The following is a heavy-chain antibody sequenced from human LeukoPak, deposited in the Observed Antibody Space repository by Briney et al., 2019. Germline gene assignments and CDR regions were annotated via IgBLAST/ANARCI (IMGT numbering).Heavy chain of an antibody. V-gene: IGHV1-18*01. CDR2: ISAYNGNT. CDR3: ARGGYYGSGNDFRFDP. J-gene: IGHJ5*02. Sequence: ASVKVSCKASGYTFTSYGISWVRQAPGQGLEWMGWISAYNGNTNYAQKLQGRVTMTTDTSTRTAYMELRSLRSDDTAVYYCARGGYYGSGNDFRFDPWGQGTLVTVSS. D-gene: IGHD3-10*01. CDR1: GYTFTSYG.